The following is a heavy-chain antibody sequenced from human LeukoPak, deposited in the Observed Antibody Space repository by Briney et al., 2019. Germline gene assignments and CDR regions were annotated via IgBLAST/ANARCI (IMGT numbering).Heavy chain of an antibody. Sequence: SETLSLTCTVSGGSINRYYWSWIRQPPGKALEWIAYIYYTGSTNYNPSLKGRGTISVDTSKNQFSLKLSSVTAADTAVYYCARHGDYGDYPLDLWGQGALVTVSS. V-gene: IGHV4-59*08. CDR1: GGSINRYY. D-gene: IGHD4-17*01. J-gene: IGHJ5*02. CDR3: ARHGDYGDYPLDL. CDR2: IYYTGST.